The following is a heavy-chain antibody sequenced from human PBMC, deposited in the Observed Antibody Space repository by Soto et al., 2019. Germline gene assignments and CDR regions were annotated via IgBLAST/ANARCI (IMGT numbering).Heavy chain of an antibody. Sequence: VGSLRLSCAASGFTFSSYGMHWVRQAPGKGLEWVAVISYDGSNKYYADSVKGRFTISRDNSKNTLYLQMNSLRAEDTAVYYCAKLAWGSQFDYWGQGTLVTVSS. D-gene: IGHD3-16*01. J-gene: IGHJ4*02. CDR2: ISYDGSNK. CDR3: AKLAWGSQFDY. CDR1: GFTFSSYG. V-gene: IGHV3-30*18.